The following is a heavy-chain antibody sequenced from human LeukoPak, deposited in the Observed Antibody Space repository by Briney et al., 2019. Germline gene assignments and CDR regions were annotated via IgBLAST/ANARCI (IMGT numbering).Heavy chain of an antibody. CDR1: GFSFDGYP. V-gene: IGHV3-43*02. CDR2: INEDGGKT. D-gene: IGHD5-18*01. CDR3: AKEMDTLGTNAFDI. Sequence: GGSLRLSCAASGFSFDGYPMHWVRQAPGKGLEWVSLINEDGGKTFYADSVRGRFTISRDNSKNSLYLQMNSLRSEGTALYSCAKEMDTLGTNAFDIWGQGTIVTVSS. J-gene: IGHJ3*02.